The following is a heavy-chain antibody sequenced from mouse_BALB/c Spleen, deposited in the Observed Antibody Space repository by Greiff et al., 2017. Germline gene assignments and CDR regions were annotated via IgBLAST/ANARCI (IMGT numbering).Heavy chain of an antibody. CDR2: INPGSGGT. D-gene: IGHD2-14*01. CDR3: ARSRYDETWFAY. V-gene: IGHV1-54*01. Sequence: ESGAELVRPGTSVKVSCKASGYAFTNYLIEWVKQRPGQGLEWIGVINPGSGGTNYNEKFKGKATLTADKSSSTAYMQLSSLTSDDSAVYFCARSRYDETWFAYWGQGTLVTVSA. J-gene: IGHJ3*01. CDR1: GYAFTNYL.